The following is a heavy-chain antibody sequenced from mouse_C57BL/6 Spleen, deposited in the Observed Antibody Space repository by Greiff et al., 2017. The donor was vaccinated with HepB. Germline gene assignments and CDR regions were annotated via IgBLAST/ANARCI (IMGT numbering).Heavy chain of an antibody. CDR2: IYPRDGST. V-gene: IGHV1-78*01. CDR1: GYTFTDHT. D-gene: IGHD2-4*01. J-gene: IGHJ2*01. CDR3: AREGDDYGDFDY. Sequence: VKLVESYAELVKPGASVKISCKVSGYTFTDHTIHWMKQRPEQGLEWIGYIYPRDGSTKYNEKFKGKATLTADKSSSTAYMQLNSLTSEDSAVYFCAREGDDYGDFDYWGQGTTLTVSS.